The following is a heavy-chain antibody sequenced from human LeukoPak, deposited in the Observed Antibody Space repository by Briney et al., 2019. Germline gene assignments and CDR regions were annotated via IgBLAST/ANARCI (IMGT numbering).Heavy chain of an antibody. D-gene: IGHD5-24*01. CDR1: GYTFTSYY. J-gene: IGHJ6*02. V-gene: IGHV1-46*01. Sequence: ASVKVSCKASGYTFTSYYMHWVRQAPGQGLEWMGIINPSGGSTSYAQKFQGRVTMTRDTSTSTVYMELSSLRSEDTAVYYCARLSRDGYNYAYGMDVWSQGTTVTVSS. CDR2: INPSGGST. CDR3: ARLSRDGYNYAYGMDV.